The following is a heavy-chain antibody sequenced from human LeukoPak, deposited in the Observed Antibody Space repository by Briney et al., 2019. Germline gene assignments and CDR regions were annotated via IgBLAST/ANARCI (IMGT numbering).Heavy chain of an antibody. Sequence: SETLSLTCTVSGGSFNNLFWTWIRQPPGKGLEWIGYFSYSGGTTYNPSLKSRVTISVDTSKNQFYLNLNSVTAADTAVYYCAREGPLGKYYDYWGQGTLVTVSS. J-gene: IGHJ4*02. V-gene: IGHV4-59*01. CDR2: FSYSGGT. CDR1: GGSFNNLF. CDR3: AREGPLGKYYDY. D-gene: IGHD3-16*01.